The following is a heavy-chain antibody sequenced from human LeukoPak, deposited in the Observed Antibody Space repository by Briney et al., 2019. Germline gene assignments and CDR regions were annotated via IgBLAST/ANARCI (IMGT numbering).Heavy chain of an antibody. CDR1: GGSFSSSSYY. D-gene: IGHD3-22*01. Sequence: PSETLSLTCAVYGGSFSSSSYYWGWIRQPPGKGLEWIGSIYYSGSTYYNPSLKSRVTISVDTSKNQFSLKLSSVTAADTAVYYCAREGSDSSGYYSDYWGQGTLVTVSS. CDR2: IYYSGST. V-gene: IGHV4-39*07. J-gene: IGHJ4*02. CDR3: AREGSDSSGYYSDY.